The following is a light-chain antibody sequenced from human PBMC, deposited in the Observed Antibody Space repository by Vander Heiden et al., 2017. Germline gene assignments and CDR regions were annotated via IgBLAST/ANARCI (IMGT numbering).Light chain of an antibody. J-gene: IGLJ2*01. Sequence: QTVVTQAPSFSVSPGGTVTLTCGLTSGSVSASNYPSWYQQTPGQAPRTLIYSTDTRSSGVPDRFSGSRLGNKAALTITGAQADDESVYYCVLYMGSGISVFGGGTVLTVL. CDR3: VLYMGSGISV. CDR1: SGSVSASNY. V-gene: IGLV8-61*01. CDR2: STD.